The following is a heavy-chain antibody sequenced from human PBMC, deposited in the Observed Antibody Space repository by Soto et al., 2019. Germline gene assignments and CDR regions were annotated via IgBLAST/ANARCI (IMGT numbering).Heavy chain of an antibody. CDR3: ARELVPTILRFTSFDQ. CDR2: ISKRGSS. J-gene: IGHJ4*02. Sequence: QVQLQESGSGLVKPSETLSLICTVSGGSVSSGSYYWSWIRQPPGKGLEWIGYISKRGSSSYNPSHKTRPTMSIDIYKRQFSLNLTSVTAALTAVYYCARELVPTILRFTSFDQWGQGTLVTVSS. CDR1: GGSVSSGSYY. V-gene: IGHV4-61*01. D-gene: IGHD2-21*01.